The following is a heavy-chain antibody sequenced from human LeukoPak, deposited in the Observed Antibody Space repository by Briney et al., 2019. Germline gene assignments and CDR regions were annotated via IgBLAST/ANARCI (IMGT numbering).Heavy chain of an antibody. CDR1: GFTFSSYA. J-gene: IGHJ4*02. CDR3: ARENGDYVDY. D-gene: IGHD4-17*01. CDR2: ISGSGGST. Sequence: GGSLRLSCAASGFTFSSYAMSWVRQAPGKGLEWVSAISGSGGSTYYADSVKGRFTISRDNAKNSLYLQMNSLRAEDTAVYYCARENGDYVDYWGQGTLVTVSS. V-gene: IGHV3-23*01.